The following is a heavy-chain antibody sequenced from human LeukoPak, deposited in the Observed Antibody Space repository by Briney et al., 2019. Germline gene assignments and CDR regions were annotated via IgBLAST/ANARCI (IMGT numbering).Heavy chain of an antibody. CDR2: IYTSGST. CDR3: ASPSTLAGPGAFDI. CDR1: GGSISSYY. D-gene: IGHD3-16*01. Sequence: SETLSLTCTVSGGSISSYYWSWIRQPAGKGLEWIGRIYTSGSTNYNPSLKSRVTMSVDTSKNQFSLKLSSVTAADTAVYYCASPSTLAGPGAFDIWGQGTMVTVSS. J-gene: IGHJ3*02. V-gene: IGHV4-4*07.